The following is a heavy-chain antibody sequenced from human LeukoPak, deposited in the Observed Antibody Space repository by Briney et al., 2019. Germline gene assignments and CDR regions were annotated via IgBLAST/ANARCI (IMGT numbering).Heavy chain of an antibody. CDR3: ARDTTYGSGSYSFDY. CDR2: ISSSSSYI. CDR1: GFTSSSYS. V-gene: IGHV3-21*01. J-gene: IGHJ4*02. Sequence: MAGGSLRLSCAASGFTSSSYSMNWVRQAPGKGLEWVSSISSSSSYIYYADSVKGRFTISRDNAKNSLYLQMNSLRAEDTAVYYCARDTTYGSGSYSFDYWGQGTLVTVSS. D-gene: IGHD3-10*01.